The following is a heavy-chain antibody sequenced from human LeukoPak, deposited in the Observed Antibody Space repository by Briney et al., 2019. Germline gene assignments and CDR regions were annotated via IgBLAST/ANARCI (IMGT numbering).Heavy chain of an antibody. D-gene: IGHD2-21*02. Sequence: NSSETLSLTCTVSDGSISSSSYSWGWIRQPPGKGLEWIGSGYFSGNTYYNPSLKSRVTISVDTSKNQFSLKLSSVTAADTAVYYCAREVTAFDYWGQGTLVTVSS. J-gene: IGHJ4*02. CDR1: DGSISSSSYS. CDR3: AREVTAFDY. CDR2: GYFSGNT. V-gene: IGHV4-39*07.